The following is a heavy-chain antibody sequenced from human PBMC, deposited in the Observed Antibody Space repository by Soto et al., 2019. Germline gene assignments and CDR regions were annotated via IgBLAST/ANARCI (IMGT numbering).Heavy chain of an antibody. Sequence: SETVSLTCAVSGGSISSGGYSWSWIRQPPGKGLEWIGYIYHSGSTYYNPSLKSRVTISVDRSKNQFSLKLSSVTAADTAVYYCARASYYYDSRGTFDYWGQGTLVTVSS. J-gene: IGHJ4*02. CDR3: ARASYYYDSRGTFDY. D-gene: IGHD3-22*01. CDR2: IYHSGST. V-gene: IGHV4-30-2*01. CDR1: GGSISSGGYS.